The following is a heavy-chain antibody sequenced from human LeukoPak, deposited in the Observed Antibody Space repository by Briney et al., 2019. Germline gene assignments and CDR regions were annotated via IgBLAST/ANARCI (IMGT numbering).Heavy chain of an antibody. CDR1: GGSVSNYF. Sequence: SETLSLTCTVSGGSVSNYFWSWIRQPPGKGLEWIGYIYYSGRTFYNPSLKSRVTISVDTSSNQFSLKLSSVTAADTAVYYCARAKCGDGYHCGRTQARIAVAGSFDYWGQGTLVTVSS. CDR2: IYYSGRT. J-gene: IGHJ4*02. CDR3: ARAKCGDGYHCGRTQARIAVAGSFDY. V-gene: IGHV4-59*02. D-gene: IGHD6-19*01.